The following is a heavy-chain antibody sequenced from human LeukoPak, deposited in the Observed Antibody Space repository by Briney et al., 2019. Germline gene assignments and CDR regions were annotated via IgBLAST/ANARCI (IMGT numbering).Heavy chain of an antibody. CDR3: AKQYSSSSSVP. J-gene: IGHJ5*02. V-gene: IGHV3-23*01. CDR2: ISGSGDKT. D-gene: IGHD6-6*01. Sequence: GGSLILSCAASGFTFSSSAMSWVRQAPGKGLEWVSGISGSGDKTYYADSVKGRFTISRDNSKNVVSLQMNSLRGEDTAVYYCAKQYSSSSSVPWGQGTLVTVSS. CDR1: GFTFSSSA.